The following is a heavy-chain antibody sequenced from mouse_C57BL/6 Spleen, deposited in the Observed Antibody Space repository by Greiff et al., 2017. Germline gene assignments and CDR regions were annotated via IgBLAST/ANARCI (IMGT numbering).Heavy chain of an antibody. V-gene: IGHV1-78*01. D-gene: IGHD1-1*01. J-gene: IGHJ2*01. CDR1: GYTFTDHT. Sequence: VHLVESDAELVKPGASVKISCKVSGYTFTDHTIHWMKQRPEQGLEWIGYIYPRDGSTKYNEKFKGKATLTADKSSSTAYMQLNSLTSEDSAVYFCARSIDYYGSKDYFDYWGQGTTLTVSS. CDR3: ARSIDYYGSKDYFDY. CDR2: IYPRDGST.